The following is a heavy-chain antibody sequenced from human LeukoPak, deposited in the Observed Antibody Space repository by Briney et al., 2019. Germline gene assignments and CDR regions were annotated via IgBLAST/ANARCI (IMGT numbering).Heavy chain of an antibody. CDR1: GFTFSSYS. D-gene: IGHD1-26*01. Sequence: PGGSLRLSCAASGFTFSSYSMNWVRQAPGKGLEWVSPISSSSSYIYYADSVKGRFTISRDNAKNSLYLQMNSLRAEDTAVYYCAKRGAEVGATVAPGDYWGQGTLVTVSS. CDR3: AKRGAEVGATVAPGDY. V-gene: IGHV3-21*04. CDR2: ISSSSSYI. J-gene: IGHJ4*02.